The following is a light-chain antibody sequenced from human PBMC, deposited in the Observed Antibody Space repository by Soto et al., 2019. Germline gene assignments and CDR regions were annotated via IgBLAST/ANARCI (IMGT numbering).Light chain of an antibody. CDR2: EVS. J-gene: IGLJ1*01. CDR1: SNDVGVYYY. CDR3: SSYTSSNIYV. Sequence: QSVMTQPASVSVSPGHSSTIPCTATSNDVGVYYYVSWYQPYPGNSPKLMISEVSNRPSGDPNLFSGSKSGNTASLTISGLQAEDEADYFCSSYTSSNIYVFGSGTKVTV. V-gene: IGLV2-14*03.